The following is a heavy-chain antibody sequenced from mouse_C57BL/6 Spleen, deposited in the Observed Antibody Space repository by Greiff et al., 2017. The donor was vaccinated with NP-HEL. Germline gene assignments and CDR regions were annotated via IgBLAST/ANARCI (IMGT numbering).Heavy chain of an antibody. V-gene: IGHV3-6*01. CDR2: ISYDGSN. CDR1: GYSITSGYY. D-gene: IGHD2-5*01. J-gene: IGHJ4*01. CDR3: ARETSNYGEGAMDY. Sequence: EVQLQESGPGLVKPSQSLSLTCSVTGYSITSGYYWNWIRQFPGNKLEWMGYISYDGSNNYNPSLKNRISITRDTSKNQFFLKLNSVTTEDTATYYCARETSNYGEGAMDYWGQGTSVTVSS.